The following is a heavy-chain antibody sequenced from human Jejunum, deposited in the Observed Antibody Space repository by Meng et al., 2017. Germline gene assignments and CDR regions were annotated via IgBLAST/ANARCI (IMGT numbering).Heavy chain of an antibody. J-gene: IGHJ3*02. CDR1: GFIFSTYA. D-gene: IGHD2-21*02. CDR3: AKVRASCSGDCYAHVIGFDM. CDR2: ISGSGSST. V-gene: IGHV3-23*01. Sequence: GGSLRLSCAASGFIFSTYAMTWVRLAPGRGLEWVSGISGSGSSTFDADSVKGRFTISRDNSKNTLYLQMNSLRDEDTAVYYCAKVRASCSGDCYAHVIGFDMWGQGTRVT.